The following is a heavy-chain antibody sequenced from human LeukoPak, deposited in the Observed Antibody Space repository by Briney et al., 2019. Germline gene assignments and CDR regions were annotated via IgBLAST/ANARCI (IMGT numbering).Heavy chain of an antibody. CDR2: IYYSGST. CDR1: GGSISSSSYY. V-gene: IGHV4-39*07. J-gene: IGHJ3*02. CDR3: ARDQPIAYCGGDCYLTRLPPGAFDI. D-gene: IGHD2-21*02. Sequence: SETLSLTCTVSGGSISSSSYYWGWIRQPPGKGLEWIGSIYYSGSTYYNPSLKSRVTISVDTSKNQFSLKLSSVTAADTAVYYCARDQPIAYCGGDCYLTRLPPGAFDIWGQGTMVTVSS.